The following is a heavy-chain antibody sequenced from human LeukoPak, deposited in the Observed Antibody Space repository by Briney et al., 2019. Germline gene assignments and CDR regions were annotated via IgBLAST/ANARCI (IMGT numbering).Heavy chain of an antibody. Sequence: GESLKISCKGSGYSFTSYWIGWGRPRSGKGLGWVGIIYPGDADTRYSPSFQGQVTISADKSISTAYQQWSSLKASDTAMYYCASKGSSGWYFYWGQGTLVTVSS. CDR3: ASKGSSGWYFY. CDR2: IYPGDADT. V-gene: IGHV5-51*01. D-gene: IGHD6-19*01. CDR1: GYSFTSYW. J-gene: IGHJ4*02.